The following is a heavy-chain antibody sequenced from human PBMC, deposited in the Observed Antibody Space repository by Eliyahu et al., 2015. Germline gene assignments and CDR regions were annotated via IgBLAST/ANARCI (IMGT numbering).Heavy chain of an antibody. J-gene: IGHJ4*02. CDR1: GFTFXDXA. V-gene: IGHV3-9*01. D-gene: IGHD4-17*01. CDR3: AKGPYGDYPGSSDY. Sequence: EVQLVESGGGLVQXGRSLXLSCAXSGFTFXDXAMHWVRQAPGKGLEWVXGISWNSGSLGYADSVKGRFTISRDNAKNSLYLQMNSLRAEDTALYYCAKGPYGDYPGSSDYWGQGTLVTVSS. CDR2: ISWNSGSL.